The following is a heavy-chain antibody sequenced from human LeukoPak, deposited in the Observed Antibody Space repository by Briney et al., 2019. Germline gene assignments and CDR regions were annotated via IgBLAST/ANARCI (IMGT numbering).Heavy chain of an antibody. Sequence: ASVKVSCKVSGHTLTELSMHWVRQAPGKGLEWMGGFDPEDGETIYAQKFQGRVTMTEDTSTDTAYMELSSLRSEDTAVYYCATGRYYYDSSGYYPEEFWGQGTLVTVSS. J-gene: IGHJ4*02. D-gene: IGHD3-22*01. CDR2: FDPEDGET. CDR1: GHTLTELS. V-gene: IGHV1-24*01. CDR3: ATGRYYYDSSGYYPEEF.